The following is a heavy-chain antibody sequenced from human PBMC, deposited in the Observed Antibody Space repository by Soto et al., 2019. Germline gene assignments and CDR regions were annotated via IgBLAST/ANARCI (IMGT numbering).Heavy chain of an antibody. CDR2: IYYSGST. V-gene: IGHV4-30-4*01. CDR1: GGSISSGDYY. J-gene: IGHJ4*02. Sequence: SETLSLTCTVSGGSISSGDYYWSWIRQPPGKGLEWIWYIYYSGSTYYNPSLKSRATISVDTSKNQFSLKLSSVTATDTAVYYCARDIVGATVFDYWGQGTLVTVSS. CDR3: ARDIVGATVFDY. D-gene: IGHD1-26*01.